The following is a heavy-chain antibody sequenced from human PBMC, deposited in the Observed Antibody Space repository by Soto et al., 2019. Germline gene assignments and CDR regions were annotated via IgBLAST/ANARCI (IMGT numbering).Heavy chain of an antibody. J-gene: IGHJ6*02. V-gene: IGHV3-7*05. D-gene: IGHD2-15*01. Sequence: EVQLVESGGGLVQPGGSLRLSCSASGFTFITYWMTWVRQAPGKGLEWVANIKQDGTEKYYVDSVRGRFTVSRDNAKNSLYLQMNNMRAEDTAMYYCARGGCGAGSCHTPVEYYGLDVWGQGTTVTVSS. CDR3: ARGGCGAGSCHTPVEYYGLDV. CDR2: IKQDGTEK. CDR1: GFTFITYW.